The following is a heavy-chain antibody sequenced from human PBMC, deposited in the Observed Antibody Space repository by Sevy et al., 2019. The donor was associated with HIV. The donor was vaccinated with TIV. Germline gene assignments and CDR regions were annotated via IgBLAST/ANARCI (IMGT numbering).Heavy chain of an antibody. CDR3: TRVRGLLGWFDS. V-gene: IGHV3-30*04. CDR2: ISYDGSRT. Sequence: GESLKISCAASGFTFIDYTIHWVRQAPGKGLEWVSVISYDGSRTSYAASVKGRFTISRDNSKNTLFLQMNSLGPAVTAVSYCTRVRGLLGWFDSWGQGTLVTVSS. CDR1: GFTFIDYT. D-gene: IGHD3-10*01. J-gene: IGHJ5*01.